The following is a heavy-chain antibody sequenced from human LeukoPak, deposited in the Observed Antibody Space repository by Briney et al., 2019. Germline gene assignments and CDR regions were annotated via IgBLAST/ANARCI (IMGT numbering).Heavy chain of an antibody. D-gene: IGHD3/OR15-3a*01. CDR3: ARVDNRDWYYFDY. CDR1: GYNFADHY. J-gene: IGHJ4*02. V-gene: IGHV1-2*02. CDR2: INPKSGGT. Sequence: ASVKVSCKASGYNFADHYIHWVRQAPGQGLEWMGWINPKSGGTDYAQKFQGRVAMTSDTSIRTGYMELNNLTSYDTAVYYCARVDNRDWYYFDYWGQGSLVTVSS.